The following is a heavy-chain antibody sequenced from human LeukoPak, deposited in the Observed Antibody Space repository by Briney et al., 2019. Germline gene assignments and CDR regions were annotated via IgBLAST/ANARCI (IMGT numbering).Heavy chain of an antibody. V-gene: IGHV4-59*01. D-gene: IGHD3-3*01. CDR1: GGSISSYY. CDR3: ARAADFWSGPWAKYYYYGMDV. J-gene: IGHJ6*02. Sequence: NPSETLSLTCTVSGGSISSYYWSWIRQPPGKGLEWIGYIYYSGSTNYNPSLKSRVTISVDTSKNQFSLKLSSVTAADTAVYYCARAADFWSGPWAKYYYYGMDVWGQGTTVTVSS. CDR2: IYYSGST.